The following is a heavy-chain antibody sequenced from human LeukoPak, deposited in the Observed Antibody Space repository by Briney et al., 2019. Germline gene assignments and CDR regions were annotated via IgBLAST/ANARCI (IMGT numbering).Heavy chain of an antibody. D-gene: IGHD3-3*01. CDR1: GGSISSSSYY. J-gene: IGHJ3*02. V-gene: IGHV4-39*07. CDR2: IYYSGST. CDR3: ARDFLLDAGSGRAFDI. Sequence: SETLSLTCTVSGGSISSSSYYWGWIRQPPGKGLEWIGSIYYSGSTYYNPSLKSRVTISVDTSKNQFSLKLSSVTAADTAVHYCARDFLLDAGSGRAFDIWGQGTMVTVSS.